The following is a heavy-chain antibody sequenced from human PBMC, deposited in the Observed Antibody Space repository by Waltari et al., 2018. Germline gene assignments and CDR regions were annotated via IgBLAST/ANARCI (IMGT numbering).Heavy chain of an antibody. D-gene: IGHD3-10*01. CDR1: GGSFSGYY. CDR3: ARERITMVRGVIITGYYYYYYMDV. J-gene: IGHJ6*03. V-gene: IGHV4-34*01. CDR2: INHSGST. Sequence: AGLLKPSETLSLTCAVYGGSFSGYYWSWIRQPPGKGLEWIGEINHSGSTNYNPSLKSRVTISVDTSKNQFSLKLSSVTAADTAVYYCARERITMVRGVIITGYYYYYYMDVWGKGTTVTVSS.